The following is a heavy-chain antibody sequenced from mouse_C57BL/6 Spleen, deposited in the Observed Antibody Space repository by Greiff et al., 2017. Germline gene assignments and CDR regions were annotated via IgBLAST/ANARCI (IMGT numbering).Heavy chain of an antibody. J-gene: IGHJ4*01. CDR1: GYTFTSYW. V-gene: IGHV1-61*01. D-gene: IGHD1-1*01. CDR2: IYPSDSET. CDR3: ARPVSTVVGYYDMDY. Sequence: QVQLQQPGAELVRPGSSVKLSCKASGYTFTSYWMDWVKQRPGQGLEWIGNIYPSDSETHYNQKFKDKATLTVDKSSSTAYMQLSSLTSEDSAVSDCARPVSTVVGYYDMDYWGQGTSVTVSS.